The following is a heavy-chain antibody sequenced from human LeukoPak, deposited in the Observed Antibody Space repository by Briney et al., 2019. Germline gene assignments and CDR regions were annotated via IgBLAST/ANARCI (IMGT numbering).Heavy chain of an antibody. CDR2: IRAYNGNT. D-gene: IGHD3-22*01. J-gene: IGHJ4*02. V-gene: IGHV1-18*01. CDR3: ARRTIGYYYDSSGSYYFDY. CDR1: GYTFTNYG. Sequence: GASVKVSCKASGYTFTNYGISWVRQAPGQGLEWMGCIRAYNGNTNYAQKLQGRVTMTTDTSTSTAYMELRSLRSDDTAVYYCARRTIGYYYDSSGSYYFDYWGQGTLVPVSS.